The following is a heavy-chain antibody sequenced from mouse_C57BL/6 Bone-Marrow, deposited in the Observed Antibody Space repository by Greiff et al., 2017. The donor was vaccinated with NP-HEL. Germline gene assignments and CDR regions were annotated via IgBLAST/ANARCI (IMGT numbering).Heavy chain of an antibody. CDR1: GYSITSGYD. J-gene: IGHJ4*01. CDR3: AREGVYGYDRGYYAMDY. Sequence: EVKLVESGPGMVKPSQSLSLTCTVTGYSITSGYDWHWIRHFPGNKLEWMGYISYSGSTNYNPSLKSRISITHETAKNQFFLKLNAVTTEDAATYYCAREGVYGYDRGYYAMDYWGQGTSVTVSS. D-gene: IGHD2-2*01. V-gene: IGHV3-1*01. CDR2: ISYSGST.